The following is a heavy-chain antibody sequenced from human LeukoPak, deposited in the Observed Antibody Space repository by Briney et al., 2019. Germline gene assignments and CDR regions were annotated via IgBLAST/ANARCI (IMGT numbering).Heavy chain of an antibody. CDR3: ARGGDFWSGYYEY. CDR2: INSDGSSR. Sequence: QPGGSLRLSCAASGFTFNSYWMHWVRQAPGEGLVWVSRINSDGSSRSYADSVKGRFTISRDNAKNTLYLQMNSLRAEDTAVYYCARGGDFWSGYYEYWGQGTLVTVSS. D-gene: IGHD3-3*01. V-gene: IGHV3-74*01. CDR1: GFTFNSYW. J-gene: IGHJ4*02.